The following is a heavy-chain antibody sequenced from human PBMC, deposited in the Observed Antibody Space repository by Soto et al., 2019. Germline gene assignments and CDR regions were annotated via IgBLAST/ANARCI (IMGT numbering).Heavy chain of an antibody. CDR2: ISAHNGNT. CDR3: ARGRYGAY. V-gene: IGHV1-18*01. D-gene: IGHD3-10*01. CDR1: GYGFTTYG. Sequence: QVHLVQSGAEVKKPGASVKVSCKGSGYGFTTYGITWVRQAPGQGLEWMAWISAHNGNTNYTQKLQGSVTVTRDTSTSTAYMELRSLRSDDTAVYYCARGRYGAYWGQGALFPVSS. J-gene: IGHJ4*02.